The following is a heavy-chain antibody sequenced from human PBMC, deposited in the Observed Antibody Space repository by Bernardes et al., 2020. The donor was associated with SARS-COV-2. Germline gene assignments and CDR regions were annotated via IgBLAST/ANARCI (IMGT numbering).Heavy chain of an antibody. CDR1: GGCISSYY. CDR3: ARDSCSSTSCYQFDP. J-gene: IGHJ5*02. CDR2: IYYSGRT. V-gene: IGHV4-59*01. Sequence: SEPLSLTCTVSGGCISSYYWSWIRQPPGKGLEWIGYIYYSGRTNYNPSLKSRVTISVDTSKNQFSLKLSSVTAADTAVYYCARDSCSSTSCYQFDPWGQGTLVTVSA. D-gene: IGHD2-2*01.